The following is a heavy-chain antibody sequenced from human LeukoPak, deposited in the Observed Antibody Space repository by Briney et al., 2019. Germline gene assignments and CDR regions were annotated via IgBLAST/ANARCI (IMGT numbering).Heavy chain of an antibody. V-gene: IGHV4-4*09. D-gene: IGHD3-22*01. CDR1: GGSISSYY. Sequence: KPSESLSLTCTVSGGSISSYYWSWIRQPPGKGLEWIGYIYTSGSTKYNPSLKSRVTISVDTSKNQFSLKLSSVTAADTAVYYCARQHSGYEIDYWGQGTLVTVSS. CDR3: ARQHSGYEIDY. CDR2: IYTSGST. J-gene: IGHJ4*02.